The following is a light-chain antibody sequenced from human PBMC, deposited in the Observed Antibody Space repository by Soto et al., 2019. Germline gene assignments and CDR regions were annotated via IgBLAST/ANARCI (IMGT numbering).Light chain of an antibody. V-gene: IGKV3-11*01. Sequence: VVLTQSPATLSLSPGERATLSCRTSLSVSVYLDWYQQKPGQAPRLLISDASNRATGIPARFSGSGSGTDFPLTISSLEPEYFAVYYCHQRQYWPPITFGQGPRLEIK. J-gene: IGKJ5*01. CDR2: DAS. CDR3: HQRQYWPPIT. CDR1: LSVSVY.